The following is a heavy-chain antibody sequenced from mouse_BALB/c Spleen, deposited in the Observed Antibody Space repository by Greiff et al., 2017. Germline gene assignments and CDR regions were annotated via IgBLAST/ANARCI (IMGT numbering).Heavy chain of an antibody. Sequence: QVQLQQSAAELARPGASVKMSCKASGYTFTSYTMHWVKQRPGQGLEWIGYINPSSGYTEYNQKFKDKTTLTADKSSSTAYMQLSSLTSEDSAVYYCARCYDNYSACFAYWGQGTLVTVSA. CDR1: GYTFTSYT. D-gene: IGHD2-1*01. V-gene: IGHV1-4*02. CDR3: ARCYDNYSACFAY. J-gene: IGHJ3*01. CDR2: INPSSGYT.